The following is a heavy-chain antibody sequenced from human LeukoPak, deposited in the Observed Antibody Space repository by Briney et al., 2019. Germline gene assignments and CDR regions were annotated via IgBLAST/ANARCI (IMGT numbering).Heavy chain of an antibody. Sequence: PSETLSLTCTVSGVSVSSGSYYWSWIRQPPGKGLEWIGYIYHSGSTNYNPSLKSRVTISVDTSKNQFSLKLSSVTAADTAVYYCARVTVGASWFDYWGQGTLVTVSS. V-gene: IGHV4-61*01. CDR3: ARVTVGASWFDY. J-gene: IGHJ4*02. CDR1: GVSVSSGSYY. CDR2: IYHSGST. D-gene: IGHD1-26*01.